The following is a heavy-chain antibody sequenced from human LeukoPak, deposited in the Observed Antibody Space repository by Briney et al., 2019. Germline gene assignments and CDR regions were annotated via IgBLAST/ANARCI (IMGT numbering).Heavy chain of an antibody. Sequence: GGSLRPSGAPSGTTLSSSTMNGVRRAPGKGLGGVSYINSRSSSIDYADSVKGGFTISRDNARNLLYLQMNSLRAEDTAVYYCAREQPRDLDAFDIWGQGTMVTVSS. CDR3: AREQPRDLDAFDI. D-gene: IGHD6-13*01. J-gene: IGHJ3*02. CDR1: GTTLSSST. V-gene: IGHV3-48*04. CDR2: INSRSSSI.